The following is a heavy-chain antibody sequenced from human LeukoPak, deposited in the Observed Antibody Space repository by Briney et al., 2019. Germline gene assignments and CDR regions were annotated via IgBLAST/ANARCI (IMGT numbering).Heavy chain of an antibody. V-gene: IGHV5-51*01. D-gene: IGHD3-10*01. J-gene: IGHJ4*02. Sequence: GESLKISGKGSGYSFTSYWIGWVRQMPGKGLEWMGIIYPGDSDTRYSPSFQGQVTISADKTISSAYLQWSSLKASDTAMYYCARPSYGSGSYGGSFDYWGQGTLVTVSS. CDR1: GYSFTSYW. CDR3: ARPSYGSGSYGGSFDY. CDR2: IYPGDSDT.